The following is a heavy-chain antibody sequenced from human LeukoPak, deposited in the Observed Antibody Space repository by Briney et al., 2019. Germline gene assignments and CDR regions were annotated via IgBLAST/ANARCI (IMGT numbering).Heavy chain of an antibody. Sequence: GRSLRLSCAASGFTFTSFGMHWVRQAPGKGLEWVAVISYVGSNTYYADSVKGRFTISRDNSKNTLYLQMNSLRAEDTAVYYWAKGGHYDLDYFDYWGQGTLVTVSS. D-gene: IGHD3-16*01. CDR1: GFTFTSFG. J-gene: IGHJ4*02. V-gene: IGHV3-30*18. CDR3: AKGGHYDLDYFDY. CDR2: ISYVGSNT.